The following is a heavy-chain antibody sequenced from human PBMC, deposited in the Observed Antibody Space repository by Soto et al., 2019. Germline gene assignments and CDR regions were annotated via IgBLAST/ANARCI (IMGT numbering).Heavy chain of an antibody. V-gene: IGHV3-11*01. D-gene: IGHD4-17*01. CDR2: ISSSGSTI. CDR1: GFTFSDYY. J-gene: IGHJ4*01. Sequence: QVQLVESGGGLVKPGGSLRLSCAASGFTFSDYYMSWIRQAPGKGLEWVSYISSSGSTIYYADSGKGRFTISRDNAKNSLYLQMNSLRAEDTAVYYCARTGDYGDYDPTLYYYDYWDQGTLVTVCS. CDR3: ARTGDYGDYDPTLYYYDY.